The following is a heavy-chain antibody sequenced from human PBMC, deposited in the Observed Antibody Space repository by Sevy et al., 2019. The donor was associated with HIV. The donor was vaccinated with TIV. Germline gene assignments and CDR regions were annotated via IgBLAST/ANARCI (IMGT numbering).Heavy chain of an antibody. CDR3: AREPLYCGGDCYPAAAFDI. CDR1: GGSISSYY. V-gene: IGHV4-59*01. Sequence: SETLSLTCTVSGGSISSYYWSWIRQPPGKGLEWIGYIYYSGSTNYNPSLKSRVTISVDTSKNQFSLKLSSVTAADTAVYYCAREPLYCGGDCYPAAAFDIWGQGTMLTVSS. CDR2: IYYSGST. D-gene: IGHD2-21*02. J-gene: IGHJ3*02.